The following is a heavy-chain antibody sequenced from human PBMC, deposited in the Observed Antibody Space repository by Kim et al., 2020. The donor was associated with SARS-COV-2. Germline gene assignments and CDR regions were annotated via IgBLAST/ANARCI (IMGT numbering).Heavy chain of an antibody. Sequence: ASVKVSCKASGYTFTSYYMHWVRQAPGQGLEWMGIINPSGGSTSYAQKFQGRVTMTRDTSTSTVYMELSSLRSEDTAVYYCARDQRIYGSGNSFDPWGQGTLVTVS. CDR2: INPSGGST. CDR1: GYTFTSYY. CDR3: ARDQRIYGSGNSFDP. J-gene: IGHJ5*02. D-gene: IGHD3-10*01. V-gene: IGHV1-46*01.